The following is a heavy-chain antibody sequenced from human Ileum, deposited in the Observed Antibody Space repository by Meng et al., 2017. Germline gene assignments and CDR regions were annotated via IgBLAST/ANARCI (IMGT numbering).Heavy chain of an antibody. J-gene: IGHJ4*02. V-gene: IGHV4-39*01. D-gene: IGHD3-22*01. Sequence: QVQLQESGPRLVKPSETLSLTCTVSGGSISNTNYYWDWIRQPPGKGLEWVGSIYYNGNTYYNPSLKSRVTISIDTSNNQFSLKLSSVTAADTAVYYCARYNYYDSSGHSNFDYWGQGTLVTVSS. CDR3: ARYNYYDSSGHSNFDY. CDR1: GGSISNTNYY. CDR2: IYYNGNT.